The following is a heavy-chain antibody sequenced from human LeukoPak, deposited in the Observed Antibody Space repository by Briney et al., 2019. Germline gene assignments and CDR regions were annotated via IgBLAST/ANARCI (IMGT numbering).Heavy chain of an antibody. D-gene: IGHD6-19*01. CDR1: GFTFSSYW. Sequence: GGSLRLSCAASGFTFSSYWMSWVRQAPGKGLEWVANIKQDGSEKYYVDSVKGRFTISRDNAKNSLYLQMNSLRAEDTAVYYCARVLAVASKLDAFDIWGQGTMATVSS. CDR3: ARVLAVASKLDAFDI. CDR2: IKQDGSEK. V-gene: IGHV3-7*01. J-gene: IGHJ3*02.